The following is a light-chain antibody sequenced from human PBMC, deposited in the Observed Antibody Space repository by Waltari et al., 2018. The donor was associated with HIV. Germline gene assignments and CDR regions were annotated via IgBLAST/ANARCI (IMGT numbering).Light chain of an antibody. CDR3: QHSYNSPIT. V-gene: IGKV3-20*01. CDR1: QSVSSSF. Sequence: VLTQSPGTLSLYPGEIATLSCRADQSVSSSFLAWYQQTPGQAPRLLIFGASNRAPGIPDRFSGGGSGTDFTLTISRLEPEDFAVYYCQHSYNSPITFGQGTRLEIK. CDR2: GAS. J-gene: IGKJ5*01.